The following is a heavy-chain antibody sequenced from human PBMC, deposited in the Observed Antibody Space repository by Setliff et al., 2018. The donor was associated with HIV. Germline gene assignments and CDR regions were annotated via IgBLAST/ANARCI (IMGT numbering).Heavy chain of an antibody. D-gene: IGHD4-4*01. CDR1: GFTFRSYE. J-gene: IGHJ4*02. CDR2: ISRSGSTI. CDR3: AKTQTVITVYGPFDS. Sequence: GGSLRLSCAASGFTFRSYEMNWVRQAPGKGLEWVSYISRSGSTIHYADSVKGRFTISRDNSNNTVYLQMNSLRAEDTAMYYCAKTQTVITVYGPFDSWGQGTPVTVSS. V-gene: IGHV3-48*03.